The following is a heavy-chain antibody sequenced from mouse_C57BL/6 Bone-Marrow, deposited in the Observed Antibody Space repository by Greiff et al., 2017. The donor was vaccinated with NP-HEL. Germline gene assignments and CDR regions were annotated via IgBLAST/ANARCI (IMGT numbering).Heavy chain of an antibody. Sequence: QVQLQQSGAELVRPGTSVKVSCKASGYAFTNYLIEWVKQRPGQGLEWIGVINPGSGGTNYNEKFKGKATLTADKSSSTAYMQLSSLTSEDSAVYFCARSRWIYYDLDYWGQGTTLTVSS. J-gene: IGHJ2*01. D-gene: IGHD2-4*01. CDR1: GYAFTNYL. V-gene: IGHV1-54*01. CDR2: INPGSGGT. CDR3: ARSRWIYYDLDY.